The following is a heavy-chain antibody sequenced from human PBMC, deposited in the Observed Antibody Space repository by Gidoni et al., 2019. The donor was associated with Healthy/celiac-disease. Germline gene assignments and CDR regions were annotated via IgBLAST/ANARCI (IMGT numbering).Heavy chain of an antibody. V-gene: IGHV4-39*01. J-gene: IGHJ6*03. Sequence: QLQLQESGPGLVKPSETLSLTCTVSGVSISLSSYYWGWIRQPPGKGLEWVGSIYYSGSTYYNPYLKSRVTIYVDTSKNQFSRKLSSVTAADTAVYYCARMPYSSSKDYYYMDVWGKGTTVTVSS. CDR2: IYYSGST. D-gene: IGHD6-6*01. CDR3: ARMPYSSSKDYYYMDV. CDR1: GVSISLSSYY.